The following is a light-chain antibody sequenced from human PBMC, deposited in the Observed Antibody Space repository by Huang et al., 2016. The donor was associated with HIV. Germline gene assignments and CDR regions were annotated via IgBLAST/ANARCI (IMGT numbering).Light chain of an antibody. V-gene: IGKV3-20*01. CDR1: QSVSSSY. CDR2: GAS. J-gene: IGKJ2*01. CDR3: QQYGSSPYT. Sequence: EIVLTQSPGTLSLSTGERATLSCRASQSVSSSYLAWYQQKPGQAPRLLIYGASNRATGIPDKFSGSGSGKDFTLTSSRLEPEDFAVYYCQQYGSSPYTFGQGTKLEIK.